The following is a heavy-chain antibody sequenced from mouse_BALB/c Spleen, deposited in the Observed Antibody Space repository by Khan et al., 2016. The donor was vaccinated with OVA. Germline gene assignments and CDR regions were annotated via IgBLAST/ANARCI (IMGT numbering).Heavy chain of an antibody. Sequence: EVELVESGGDLVNPGGSLKLSCAASGFIFSSYGMSWVRQPPDKRLEWVATISSGGTYTYYPDSLKGRFTISRDNAKNTLSLQMSSLKSEDTAMYYFTRFMTTTTGDYDAMDYWGQGTSVTVSS. CDR3: TRFMTTTTGDYDAMDY. D-gene: IGHD1-2*01. J-gene: IGHJ4*01. CDR2: ISSGGTYT. CDR1: GFIFSSYG. V-gene: IGHV5-6*01.